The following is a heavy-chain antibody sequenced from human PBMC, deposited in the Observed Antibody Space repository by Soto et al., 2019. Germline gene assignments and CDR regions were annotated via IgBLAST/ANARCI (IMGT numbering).Heavy chain of an antibody. V-gene: IGHV1-46*01. Sequence: ASVKVSCKASGYTFTSYYVHWVRQAPGQGLEWIGIINPGDGTTSYAQNFQGRVTVTRDTSTSTVYMELSGLTSDDTAVYYCARGRGSYSNYWGQGTLVTVSS. CDR3: ARGRGSYSNY. D-gene: IGHD1-26*01. CDR2: INPGDGTT. CDR1: GYTFTSYY. J-gene: IGHJ4*02.